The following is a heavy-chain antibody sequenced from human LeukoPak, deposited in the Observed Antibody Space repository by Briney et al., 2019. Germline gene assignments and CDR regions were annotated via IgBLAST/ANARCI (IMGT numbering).Heavy chain of an antibody. V-gene: IGHV3-23*01. CDR2: ISGSGGST. D-gene: IGHD6-13*01. CDR3: AKIYSSSWYYFDY. Sequence: GGSLRLSCAASGLTLSCYAMSWVRQAPGKGLEWVSAISGSGGSTYYADSVKGRFTISRDNSKNTLYLQMNSLRAEDTAVYYCAKIYSSSWYYFDYWGQGTLVTVSS. CDR1: GLTLSCYA. J-gene: IGHJ4*02.